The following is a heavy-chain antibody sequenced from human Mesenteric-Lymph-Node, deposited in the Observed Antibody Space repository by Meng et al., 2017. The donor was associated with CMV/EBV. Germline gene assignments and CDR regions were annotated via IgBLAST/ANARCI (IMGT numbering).Heavy chain of an antibody. CDR2: MYYSGST. D-gene: IGHD2-2*02. J-gene: IGHJ2*01. Sequence: GSLRLSCTVSGGSVSSASYYWSWIRQPPGKGMEWIGHMYYSGSTNYNPSFKTRVTILVDTSKNQFSLRLTSVIAADTAVYYCARDPPIVVVPAAILYFDLWGRGTLVTVSS. CDR3: ARDPPIVVVPAAILYFDL. CDR1: GGSVSSASYY. V-gene: IGHV4-61*01.